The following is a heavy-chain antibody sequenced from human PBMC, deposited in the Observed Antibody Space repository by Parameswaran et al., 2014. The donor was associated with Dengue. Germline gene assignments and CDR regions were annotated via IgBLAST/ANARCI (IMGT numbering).Heavy chain of an antibody. CDR3: AGRTAEYSSSSMENWFDP. D-gene: IGHD6-6*01. V-gene: IGHV4-31*02. J-gene: IGHJ5*02. Sequence: PGKGLEWIGYIYYSGNTYHNSSLQSRVTISVDTSKNQFSLKLSSVTAADTAVYYCAGRTAEYSSSSMENWFDPWGQGTLVTVSS. CDR2: IYYSGNT.